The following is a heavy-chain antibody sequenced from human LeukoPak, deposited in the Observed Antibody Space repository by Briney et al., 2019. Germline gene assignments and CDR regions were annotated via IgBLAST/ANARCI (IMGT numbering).Heavy chain of an antibody. D-gene: IGHD6-19*01. J-gene: IGHJ4*02. V-gene: IGHV4-34*01. CDR2: INHSGST. Sequence: SETLSLTCAVYGGSFSGYYWSWIRQPPGKGLEWIGEINHSGSTNYNPSLKSRVTISVDTSKNQFSLKLSSVTAADTAVYYCARGGGEQWLVRDGYFDYWGQGTLVTVSS. CDR3: ARGGGEQWLVRDGYFDY. CDR1: GGSFSGYY.